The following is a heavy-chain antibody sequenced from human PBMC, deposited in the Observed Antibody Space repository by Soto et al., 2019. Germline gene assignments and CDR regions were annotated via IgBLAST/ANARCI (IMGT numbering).Heavy chain of an antibody. CDR2: IYYSGST. Sequence: QVQLQESGPRLVKPSETLSLTCSVSGGSVSADSTYWSWSRQSPEKGLEWIGYIYYSGSTSYNPSFKSRVTISLDRSKNQFSLKLNSVTAADTAVYYCARDRGGSSGWYFGYWGQGTRVTVSS. CDR3: ARDRGGSSGWYFGY. CDR1: GGSVSADSTY. V-gene: IGHV4-61*01. D-gene: IGHD6-19*01. J-gene: IGHJ4*02.